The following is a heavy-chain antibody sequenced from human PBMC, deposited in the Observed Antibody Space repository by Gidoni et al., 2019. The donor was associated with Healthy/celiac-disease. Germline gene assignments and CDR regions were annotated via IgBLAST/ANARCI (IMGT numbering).Heavy chain of an antibody. J-gene: IGHJ5*02. CDR1: GYTFTSYA. D-gene: IGHD3-16*01. V-gene: IGHV1-3*01. CDR3: ARGGQGGFVWFDP. CDR2: INAGNGNT. Sequence: QVQLVQSGAEVKKPGASVKVSCKASGYTFTSYAMHWVRQAPGQRLEWMGWINAGNGNTKYSQKFQGRVTITRDTSASTAYMELSSLRSEDTAVYYCARGGQGGFVWFDPWGQGTLVTVSS.